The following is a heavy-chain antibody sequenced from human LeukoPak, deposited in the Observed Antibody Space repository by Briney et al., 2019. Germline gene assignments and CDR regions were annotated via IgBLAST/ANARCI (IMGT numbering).Heavy chain of an antibody. Sequence: PSETLSLTCTVSGGSISSYYWSWIRQPPGKGLEWIGYIYYSGSTNYNPSLKSRVTISVDTSKNQFSLKLSSVAAADTAVYYCARLIRDGYNPNWFDPWGQGTLVTVSS. CDR2: IYYSGST. V-gene: IGHV4-59*12. CDR3: ARLIRDGYNPNWFDP. J-gene: IGHJ5*02. D-gene: IGHD5-24*01. CDR1: GGSISSYY.